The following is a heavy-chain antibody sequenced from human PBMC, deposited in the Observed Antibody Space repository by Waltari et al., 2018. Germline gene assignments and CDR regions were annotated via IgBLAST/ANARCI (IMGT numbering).Heavy chain of an antibody. D-gene: IGHD3-16*02. J-gene: IGHJ5*02. CDR2: IYTSGIT. CDR1: GGSISSYY. V-gene: IGHV4-4*07. CDR3: ARGYVWGSYRYTGWFDP. Sequence: QVQLQESGPGLVKPSETLSLTCTVSGGSISSYYWSWIRQPAGKGLEWIGRIYTSGITNYNPSLKSRVTMSVDTSKNQFSLKLSSVTAADTAVYYCARGYVWGSYRYTGWFDPWGQGTLVTVSS.